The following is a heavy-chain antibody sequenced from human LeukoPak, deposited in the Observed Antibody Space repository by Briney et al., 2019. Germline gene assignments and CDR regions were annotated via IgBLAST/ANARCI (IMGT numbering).Heavy chain of an antibody. V-gene: IGHV3-48*01. CDR1: GFTFSSYS. D-gene: IGHD3-22*01. CDR2: ISSSSTI. J-gene: IGHJ4*02. Sequence: PGGSLRLSCAAFGFTFSSYSMNWVRQAPGKGLEWVSYISSSSTIYYADSVKGRFTISRDNAKNSLYLHMNSLRAEDTAVYYCARGGSSHDYYDSSGPTDYWGQGTLVTVSS. CDR3: ARGGSSHDYYDSSGPTDY.